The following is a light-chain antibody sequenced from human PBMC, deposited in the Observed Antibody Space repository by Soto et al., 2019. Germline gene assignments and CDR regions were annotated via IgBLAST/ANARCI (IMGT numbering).Light chain of an antibody. CDR3: QSYDSSLSAYV. CDR2: GNS. J-gene: IGLJ1*01. V-gene: IGLV1-40*01. CDR1: SSNIGAGYD. Sequence: QSVLTQPPSVSGAPGQRVTISCTGSSSNIGAGYDVHWYQQFPGTAPNLLIFGNSNRPSGVPDRFSGSKSGTSASLAITGLQAKDEADYYCQSYDSSLSAYVFGIGTKVTVL.